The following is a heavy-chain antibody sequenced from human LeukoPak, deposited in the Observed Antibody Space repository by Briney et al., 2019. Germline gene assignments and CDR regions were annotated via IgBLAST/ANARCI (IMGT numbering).Heavy chain of an antibody. V-gene: IGHV4-38-2*01. D-gene: IGHD2-2*01. Sequence: PSETLSLTCAVSGYSISSGYYWGWIRQPPGKGLEWIGSIYHSGSTYYNPSLKSRVTISVDTSKNQFSLKLSSVTAAHTAVYYCASSGVVVPAVDFDYWGQGTLVTVSS. CDR2: IYHSGST. CDR3: ASSGVVVPAVDFDY. CDR1: GYSISSGYY. J-gene: IGHJ4*02.